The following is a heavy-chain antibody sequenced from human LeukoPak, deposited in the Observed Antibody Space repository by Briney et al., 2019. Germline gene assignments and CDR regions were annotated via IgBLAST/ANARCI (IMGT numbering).Heavy chain of an antibody. D-gene: IGHD1-26*01. CDR1: GFTVSSDY. CDR2: IYSGGST. J-gene: IGHJ4*02. Sequence: GGSLRLSCAASGFTVSSDYMSWVRQAPGKGLEWVSDIYSGGSTYYADSVKGRFTISRDNSKNTLYLQMNSLRAEDTAVYYCARSGKWELQVWNYFDYWGQGTLVTVSS. V-gene: IGHV3-66*01. CDR3: ARSGKWELQVWNYFDY.